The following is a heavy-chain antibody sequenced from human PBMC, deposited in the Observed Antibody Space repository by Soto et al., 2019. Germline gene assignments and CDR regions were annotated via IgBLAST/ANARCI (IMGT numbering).Heavy chain of an antibody. J-gene: IGHJ4*02. V-gene: IGHV3-23*01. CDR2: ITYTGVST. CDR3: AKASVWYPYFDS. CDR1: EFNFDDYA. Sequence: PGGSLRVSCAASEFNFDDYAMSWVRQAPGKGLEWVSSITYTGVSTYYVDSVKGRFTISRDNSKDTLYLQMNSLRAEDTAIYYCAKASVWYPYFDSWGQGTLVTVSS. D-gene: IGHD6-13*01.